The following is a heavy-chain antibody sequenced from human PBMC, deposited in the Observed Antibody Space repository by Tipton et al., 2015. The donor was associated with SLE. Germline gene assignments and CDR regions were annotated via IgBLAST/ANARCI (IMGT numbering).Heavy chain of an antibody. V-gene: IGHV3-33*01. CDR1: GFTFSDYA. CDR3: AGVRDGARPFGS. Sequence: SGFTFSDYAMQWVRQAPGKGLEWVAFLRYDGSNKDYADSVRGRFTISRDNSKNTLDLQMNSLRVEDTAIYYCAGVRDGARPFGSWGQGTLVTVSS. J-gene: IGHJ4*02. D-gene: IGHD5-24*01. CDR2: LRYDGSNK.